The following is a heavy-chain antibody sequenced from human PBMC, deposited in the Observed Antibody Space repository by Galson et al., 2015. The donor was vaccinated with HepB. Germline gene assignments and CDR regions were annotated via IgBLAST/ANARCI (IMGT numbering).Heavy chain of an antibody. Sequence: SLRLSCAVSGFTVSSSYMSWVRQAPGKGLEWVSVIYSGGITHYAASVKGRFTISRDNSKDTLYLQMNSLRVDDTAVYYWARGAVAGLYFDYWGQGTLVTVSP. V-gene: IGHV3-66*01. D-gene: IGHD6-19*01. J-gene: IGHJ4*02. CDR2: IYSGGIT. CDR3: ARGAVAGLYFDY. CDR1: GFTVSSSY.